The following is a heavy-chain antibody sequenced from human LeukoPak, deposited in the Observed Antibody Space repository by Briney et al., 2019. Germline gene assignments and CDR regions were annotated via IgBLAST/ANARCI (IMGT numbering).Heavy chain of an antibody. CDR2: VSADGSST. D-gene: IGHD2-2*01. CDR1: GFTFSTYW. V-gene: IGHV3-74*01. CDR3: ARGPISSNPGT. Sequence: GGSLRLSCAASGFTFSTYWMHWVRHAPGKGLGWVSRVSADGSSTTYADSVKGRFTISRDNAKNTLYLQMNSLRAEDTAIYYCARGPISSNPGTWGQGTLVTVSS. J-gene: IGHJ5*02.